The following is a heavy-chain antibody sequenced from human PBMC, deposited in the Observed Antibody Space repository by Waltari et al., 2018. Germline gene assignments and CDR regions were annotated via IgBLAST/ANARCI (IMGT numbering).Heavy chain of an antibody. CDR2: ISWNSGSI. CDR1: GFTFDDYA. CDR3: AKDKGVAGLKGAFDI. D-gene: IGHD6-19*01. Sequence: EVQLVESGGGLVQPGRSLRLSCAASGFTFDDYAMHWVRQAPGKGLEWVSGISWNSGSIGYADSGKGRFTISRDNAKNSLYLQMNSLRAEDTALYYCAKDKGVAGLKGAFDIWGQGTMVTVSS. J-gene: IGHJ3*02. V-gene: IGHV3-9*01.